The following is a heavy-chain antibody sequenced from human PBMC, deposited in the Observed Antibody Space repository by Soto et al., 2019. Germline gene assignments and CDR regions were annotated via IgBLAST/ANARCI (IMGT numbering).Heavy chain of an antibody. J-gene: IGHJ4*02. CDR1: GYTFTSYG. D-gene: IGHD6-13*01. V-gene: IGHV1-18*01. CDR2: ISTYNGNT. CDR3: ARNLIAATGADY. Sequence: QVQLVQSGAEVKKPGASVKVSCKPSGYTFTSYGISWVRLAPGQGPEWMGWISTYNGNTNYAQKFQGRVTMATDTSTSTAYRELRSRRSDDTAVYYCARNLIAATGADYWGQGTLVTVSS.